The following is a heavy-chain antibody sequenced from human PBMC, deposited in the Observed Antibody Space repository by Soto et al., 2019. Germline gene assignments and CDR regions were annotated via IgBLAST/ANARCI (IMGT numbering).Heavy chain of an antibody. CDR1: GGSISSGDYY. CDR3: ARVQTGGAMADY. CDR2: IYYSGST. D-gene: IGHD5-18*01. Sequence: TLSLTCTVSGGSISSGDYYWSWIRQPPGKGLEWIGYIYYSGSTYYNPSLKSRVTISVDRSKNQFSLKLSSVTAADTAVYYCARVQTGGAMADYWGQGTLVTVSS. J-gene: IGHJ4*02. V-gene: IGHV4-30-4*01.